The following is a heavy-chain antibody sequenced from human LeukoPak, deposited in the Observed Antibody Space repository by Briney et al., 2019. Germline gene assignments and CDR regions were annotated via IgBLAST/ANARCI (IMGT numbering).Heavy chain of an antibody. D-gene: IGHD6-19*01. CDR2: IRQDGHEN. V-gene: IGHV3-7*01. J-gene: IGHJ4*02. CDR3: ARHLYFSGWLFFDY. CDR1: GFTFSQYW. Sequence: GGSLRLSCAASGFTFSQYWMSWVRQAPGKGLEWVANIRQDGHENYYADSVKGRFSISRDNAENSVFLQMNSLRAEDTAVYYCARHLYFSGWLFFDYWGQGTLVTVSS.